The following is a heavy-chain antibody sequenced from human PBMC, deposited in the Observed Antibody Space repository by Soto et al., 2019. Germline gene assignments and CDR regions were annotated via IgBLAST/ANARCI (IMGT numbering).Heavy chain of an antibody. CDR1: GGSVSSGSYY. Sequence: QVQLQESGPGLVKPSETLSLTCTVSGGSVSSGSYYWSWIRQPPGKGLEWIGYIYYSGSTNYNPSDKSRVTISEATSTNQFSLKLSSVTAADTAVYYCARGIEGWYQGRYYYGMDVWGQGTTVTVSS. CDR3: ARGIEGWYQGRYYYGMDV. J-gene: IGHJ6*02. D-gene: IGHD6-19*01. CDR2: IYYSGST. V-gene: IGHV4-61*01.